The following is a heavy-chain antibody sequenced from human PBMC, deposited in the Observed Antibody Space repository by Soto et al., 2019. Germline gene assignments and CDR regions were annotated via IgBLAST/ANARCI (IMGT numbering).Heavy chain of an antibody. CDR3: ATPVVPAAISQGY. CDR1: GFTFSSYA. V-gene: IGHV3-23*01. CDR2: ISGSGNST. D-gene: IGHD2-2*02. Sequence: GGSLRLSCAASGFTFSSYAMSWVRQAPGKGLEWVSAISGSGNSTYYADSVKGRFTISRDNSKNTLYLQMNSLRAEDTAVYYYATPVVPAAISQGYWGQGTLVTVSS. J-gene: IGHJ4*02.